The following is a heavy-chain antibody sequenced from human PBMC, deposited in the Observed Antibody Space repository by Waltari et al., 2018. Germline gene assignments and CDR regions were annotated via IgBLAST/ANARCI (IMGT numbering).Heavy chain of an antibody. CDR3: ARGGPGGSFHPNWFDP. Sequence: VQLVQSGAEVKKPGASVKVSCKASGYTFTSYGISWVRQAPGQGLEWMGWISDYKGKTNYAHKLQGRGPMNTDTATSTAYMELRSLRSDDTAVYYCARGGPGGSFHPNWFDPWGQGTLVTVSS. V-gene: IGHV1-18*01. CDR2: ISDYKGKT. CDR1: GYTFTSYG. D-gene: IGHD1-26*01. J-gene: IGHJ5*02.